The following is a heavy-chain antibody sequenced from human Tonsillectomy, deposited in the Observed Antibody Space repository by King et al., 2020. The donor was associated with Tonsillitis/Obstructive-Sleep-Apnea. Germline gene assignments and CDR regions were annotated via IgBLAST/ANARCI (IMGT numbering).Heavy chain of an antibody. D-gene: IGHD2-2*01. V-gene: IGHV1-2*06. CDR3: ARATYCSSISCYPNWFDP. CDR1: GYTFTGYY. Sequence: QLVQSGAEVKKPGASVKVSCKASGYTFTGYYMHWMRQAPGQGLEWMGRINPNSGGTNYAQKFQGRVTMTRDTSISTAYMELSRLRFDDTAVYYCARATYCSSISCYPNWFDPWGQGTLVTVSA. J-gene: IGHJ5*02. CDR2: INPNSGGT.